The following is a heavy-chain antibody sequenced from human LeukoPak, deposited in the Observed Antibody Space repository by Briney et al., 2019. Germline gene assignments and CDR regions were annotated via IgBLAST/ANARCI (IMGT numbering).Heavy chain of an antibody. CDR1: GGSISSSSYY. V-gene: IGHV4-39*07. J-gene: IGHJ4*02. Sequence: SETLSLTCTVSGGSISSSSYYWGWTRQPPGKGLEWIGSIYYSGSTYYNPSLKSRVTISVDTSKNQFSLKLSSVTAADTAVYYCARESLSSIAARGLDYWGQGTLVTVSS. CDR3: ARESLSSIAARGLDY. CDR2: IYYSGST. D-gene: IGHD6-6*01.